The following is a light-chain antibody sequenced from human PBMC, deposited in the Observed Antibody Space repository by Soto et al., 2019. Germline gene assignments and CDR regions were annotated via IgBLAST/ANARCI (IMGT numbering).Light chain of an antibody. CDR3: QQYNNWPYT. CDR1: QSVSSN. CDR2: GAS. J-gene: IGKJ2*01. V-gene: IGKV3-15*01. Sequence: EIVMTQSPATLSVSPGERATLSCRASQSVSSNLAWYQQKPGQAPRLLSYGASTRATGIPARFSGSGSGTEVTLTISSLQSEDFAVYYCQQYNNWPYTFGQGTKLEIK.